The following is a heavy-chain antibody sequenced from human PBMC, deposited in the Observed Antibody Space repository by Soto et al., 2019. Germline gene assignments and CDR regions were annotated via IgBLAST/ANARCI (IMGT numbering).Heavy chain of an antibody. D-gene: IGHD1-26*01. CDR2: IYYTGST. Sequence: PSETVSLTCTVSGGSISSFYWSWIRQPPGKGLEWIGYIYYTGSTNYSPSLKSRVTISVDTSKSQFSLKLSSVTAADTAVYYCARDRREGGLFDYWGQGTLVTVSS. J-gene: IGHJ4*02. CDR3: ARDRREGGLFDY. V-gene: IGHV4-59*01. CDR1: GGSISSFY.